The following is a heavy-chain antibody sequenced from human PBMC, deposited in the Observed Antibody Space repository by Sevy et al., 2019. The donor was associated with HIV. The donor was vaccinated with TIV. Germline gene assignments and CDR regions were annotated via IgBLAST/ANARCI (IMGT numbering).Heavy chain of an antibody. CDR1: GGSISSSIYY. CDR2: INNSGNT. CDR3: ARHGSHYFDGSGYGQAFDI. V-gene: IGHV4-39*01. D-gene: IGHD3-22*01. J-gene: IGHJ3*02. Sequence: SETLSLTCTVSGGSISSSIYYWGWIRQPPGKGLEWIGSINNSGNTYYNPSLRSRVTISVDTSRNQISLKLSSVTGADTAVHYCARHGSHYFDGSGYGQAFDIWGQGTMVTVSS.